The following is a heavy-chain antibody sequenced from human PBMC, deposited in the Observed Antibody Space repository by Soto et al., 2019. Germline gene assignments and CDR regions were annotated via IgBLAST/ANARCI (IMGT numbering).Heavy chain of an antibody. CDR3: ARSYPDSSSDY. D-gene: IGHD6-6*01. J-gene: IGHJ4*02. Sequence: GESLKISCKGSGYSFTSYWISWVRQMPGKGLEWMGRIDPSDSYTNYSPSFQGHVTVSADKSISTAYLQWSSLKASDTAMFYCARSYPDSSSDYWGQGTLVTVSS. V-gene: IGHV5-10-1*01. CDR1: GYSFTSYW. CDR2: IDPSDSYT.